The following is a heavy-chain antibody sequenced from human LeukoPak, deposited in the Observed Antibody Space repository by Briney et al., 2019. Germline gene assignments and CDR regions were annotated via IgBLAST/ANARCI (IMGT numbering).Heavy chain of an antibody. D-gene: IGHD3-10*01. CDR1: GFTVRSNY. V-gene: IGHV3-53*01. CDR3: ARELIGLGESRGYFDS. CDR2: IYSGDST. Sequence: GGSLRLSCAASGFTVRSNYTSWVRQAPGKGLEWVSVIYSGDSTSYADSVKGRFTISRDNSKNTLYLQINSLRAEDTAVYYCARELIGLGESRGYFDSWGQGTLVTVSS. J-gene: IGHJ4*02.